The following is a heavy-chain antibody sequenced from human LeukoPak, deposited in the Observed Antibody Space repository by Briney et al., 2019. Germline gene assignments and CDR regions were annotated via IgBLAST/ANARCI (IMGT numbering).Heavy chain of an antibody. CDR1: GYTFTSYY. CDR3: ARAEKQLAGYFDY. CDR2: INPSGGST. D-gene: IGHD6-6*01. J-gene: IGHJ4*02. Sequence: ASVKVSCKASGYTFTSYYMHWVRQAPGQGLEWMGIINPSGGSTSYAQKFQGRVTMTTDTSTSTAYMELRSLRSDDTAVYYCARAEKQLAGYFDYWGQGTLVTVSS. V-gene: IGHV1-46*01.